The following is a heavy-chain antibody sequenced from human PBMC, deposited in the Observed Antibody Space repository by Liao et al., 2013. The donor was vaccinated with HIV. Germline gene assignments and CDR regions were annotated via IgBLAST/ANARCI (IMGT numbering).Heavy chain of an antibody. V-gene: IGHV4-59*01. CDR1: GGSISTYY. CDR2: IYYSGST. CDR3: ARIRPHSGSYPGDAFDI. D-gene: IGHD1-26*01. J-gene: IGHJ3*02. Sequence: QVQLQESGPGLVKPSETLSLTCTVSGGSISTYYWSWIRQPGGKGLECIGYIYYSGSTNFNPSLKSRVTISVDTSKKQFSLKLSSVTAADTALYYCARIRPHSGSYPGDAFDIWGQGTMVTVS.